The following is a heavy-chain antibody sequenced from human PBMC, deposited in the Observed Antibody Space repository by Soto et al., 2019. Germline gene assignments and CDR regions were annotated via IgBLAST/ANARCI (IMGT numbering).Heavy chain of an antibody. D-gene: IGHD6-19*01. CDR2: IYYSGST. Sequence: SETLSLTCTVSGGSISSYYWSWIRQPPGTGLEWIGYIYYSGSTNYNPSLTSRVTISVDTSKNQFSLKLSSVTAADTAVYYCARVFGIAVAGIYYYYGMDVWGQGTTVTVSS. J-gene: IGHJ6*02. CDR1: GGSISSYY. V-gene: IGHV4-59*01. CDR3: ARVFGIAVAGIYYYYGMDV.